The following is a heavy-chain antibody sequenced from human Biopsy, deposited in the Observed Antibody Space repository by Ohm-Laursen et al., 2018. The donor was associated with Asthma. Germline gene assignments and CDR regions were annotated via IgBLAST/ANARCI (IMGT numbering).Heavy chain of an antibody. Sequence: ASVKLSCKASAYTITSNAIHWVRQAPGQRLEWMGWINAGNGNTKYLEKFQGRVTITRDTSASTAYMDLSSLRSEDTAVYYCARTYYDFLTGQVNDALAMWGQGTVVTVSS. CDR3: ARTYYDFLTGQVNDALAM. V-gene: IGHV1-3*01. CDR2: INAGNGNT. J-gene: IGHJ3*02. D-gene: IGHD3-9*01. CDR1: AYTITSNA.